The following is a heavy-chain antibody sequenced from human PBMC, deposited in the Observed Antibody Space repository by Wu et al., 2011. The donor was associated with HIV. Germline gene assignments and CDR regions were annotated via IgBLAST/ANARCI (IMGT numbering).Heavy chain of an antibody. V-gene: IGHV1-69*05. CDR1: GGNFDTIS. Sequence: QVQLVQSGAEVKRPGSSVKVSCQTSGGNFDTISISWVRQAPGQGLEWMGRIIPRFTTSNFAQRFRGRVTIGTDSTSTNFYMEMTGLRPEDTATYYCAREVGRGVSDLSGMDVWGQGTTITVSS. J-gene: IGHJ6*02. CDR2: IIPRFTTS. CDR3: AREVGRGVSDLSGMDV. D-gene: IGHD2-21*02.